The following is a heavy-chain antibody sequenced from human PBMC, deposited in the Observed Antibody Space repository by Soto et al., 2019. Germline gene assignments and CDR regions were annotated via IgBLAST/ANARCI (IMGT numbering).Heavy chain of an antibody. CDR2: IKQDGSEK. Sequence: GGSLRLSCAASGFTFSSYWMSWVRQAPGKGLEWVANIKQDGSEKYYVDSVKGRFTISRDNAKNSLYLQMNSLRAEDTAVYYCARGRLGWLTELHYYYGMDVWGQGTTVTVSS. V-gene: IGHV3-7*05. CDR3: ARGRLGWLTELHYYYGMDV. J-gene: IGHJ6*02. D-gene: IGHD1-7*01. CDR1: GFTFSSYW.